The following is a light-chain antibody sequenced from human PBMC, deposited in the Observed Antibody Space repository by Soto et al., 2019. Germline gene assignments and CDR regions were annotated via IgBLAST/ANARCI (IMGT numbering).Light chain of an antibody. CDR2: KAF. CDR3: QQYNSYLYT. CDR1: QSINSW. Sequence: DIQMTQSPSTLSASVGDRVTITCRASQSINSWLAGYQQKPGKAPKLLSYKAFSLESGVPSRLSGSGSGTEFTLTISSLQPDDFATYYCQQYNSYLYTFGQGNKLEIK. V-gene: IGKV1-5*03. J-gene: IGKJ2*01.